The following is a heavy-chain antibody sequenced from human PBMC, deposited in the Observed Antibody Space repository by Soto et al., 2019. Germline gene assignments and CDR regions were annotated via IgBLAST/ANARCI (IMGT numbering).Heavy chain of an antibody. CDR3: GRHISNLRYYYYVMDV. D-gene: IGHD4-4*01. CDR1: GYTFTDYW. J-gene: IGHJ6*02. Sequence: GESLKISCKGSGYTFTDYWIGWVRQLPGKGLEWIGIIHPGDSDTRYSPSFQGHVTITVDKSTSTAYLQLNTLQASDTAMYYCGRHISNLRYYYYVMDVWGQGTQGTVSS. CDR2: IHPGDSDT. V-gene: IGHV5-51*01.